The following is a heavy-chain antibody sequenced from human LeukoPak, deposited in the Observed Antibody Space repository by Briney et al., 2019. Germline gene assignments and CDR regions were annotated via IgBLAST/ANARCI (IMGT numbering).Heavy chain of an antibody. CDR2: INHSGST. D-gene: IGHD6-19*01. Sequence: SETLSLTCAVYGGSFSGYYWSWIRQPPGKGLEWIGEINHSGSTNYNPSLKSRVTISVDTSKNQFSLKLSSVTAADTAVYYCARVLEGSSGQHCYFDLWGRGTLVTVSS. J-gene: IGHJ2*01. CDR3: ARVLEGSSGQHCYFDL. CDR1: GGSFSGYY. V-gene: IGHV4-34*01.